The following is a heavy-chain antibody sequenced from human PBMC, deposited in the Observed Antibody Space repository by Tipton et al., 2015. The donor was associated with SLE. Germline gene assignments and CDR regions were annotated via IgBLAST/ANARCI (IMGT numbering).Heavy chain of an antibody. CDR2: IRYDGSNK. V-gene: IGHV3-30*02. D-gene: IGHD2-2*01. J-gene: IGHJ4*02. CDR1: GFTFSSYG. CDR3: AKASIGYCSSTSCYVDY. Sequence: SLRLSCAASGFTFSSYGMHWVRQAPGKGLEWVAFIRYDGSNKYYADSVKGRFTISRDNSKNTLYLQMNSLRAEDTAVYYCAKASIGYCSSTSCYVDYWGQGTLVTVSS.